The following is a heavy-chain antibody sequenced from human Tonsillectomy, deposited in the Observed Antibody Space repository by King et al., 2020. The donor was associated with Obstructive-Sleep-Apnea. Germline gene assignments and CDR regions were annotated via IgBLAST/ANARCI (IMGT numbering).Heavy chain of an antibody. V-gene: IGHV4-39*07. CDR3: ARDTGGGEGRIVLRYFYWLF. CDR2: FAYGGRT. J-gene: IGHJ4*02. D-gene: IGHD3-9*01. Sequence: QLQESGPGLVKPSETLSLTCTVSGGSISSSSYYWGWIRQPPGKGLEWIGSFAYGGRTYYNPSLKSRVTISVDTSKNQFSLKMSSVTAAATAVYYCARDTGGGEGRIVLRYFYWLFWGQGTLVTVSS. CDR1: GGSISSSSYY.